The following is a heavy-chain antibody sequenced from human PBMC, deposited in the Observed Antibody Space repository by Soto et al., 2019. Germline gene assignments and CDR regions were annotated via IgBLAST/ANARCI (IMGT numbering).Heavy chain of an antibody. CDR3: AKGRGGSGSLTPRVDF. J-gene: IGHJ4*02. D-gene: IGHD3-10*01. CDR1: GFTFNHYA. CDR2: TSGGGDTT. Sequence: EVQLLESGGGLVQPGGSLRLSCAASGFTFNHYAMTWVRQAPGKGLEWVSATSGGGDTTSYAASVKGRFTVSRDGSKNTLYLQMSSLRAEDTALYYCAKGRGGSGSLTPRVDFWGQGTLVTVSS. V-gene: IGHV3-23*01.